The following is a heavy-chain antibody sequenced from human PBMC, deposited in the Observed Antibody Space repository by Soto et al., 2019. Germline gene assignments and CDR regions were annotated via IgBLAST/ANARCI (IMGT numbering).Heavy chain of an antibody. CDR3: AKGGRQWLVTSDFNY. CDR2: VSHDGRNT. CDR1: GFTFSDYA. V-gene: IGHV3-30*18. J-gene: IGHJ4*02. Sequence: VQLVESGGGVVQPGRSLRLSCAASGFTFSDYAMHWVRQAPGKGLEWVAVVSHDGRNTHYADSVKGRFTISRDSSKNTGSLEMPSLRAADTAVYYCAKGGRQWLVTSDFNYWGQGALVTVSS. D-gene: IGHD6-19*01.